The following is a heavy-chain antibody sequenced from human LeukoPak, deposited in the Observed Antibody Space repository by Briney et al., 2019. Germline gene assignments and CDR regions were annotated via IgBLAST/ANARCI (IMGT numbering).Heavy chain of an antibody. J-gene: IGHJ4*02. D-gene: IGHD5/OR15-5a*01. CDR2: ISYDGTYK. V-gene: IGHV3-30*04. CDR1: GFTFSSNT. CDR3: ARDVSYHFHY. Sequence: PGGSLRLSCAASGFTFSSNTMHWVRQAPGKGLEWVAVISYDGTYKFCADSVKGRFTISRDDSENTLSLQMNTLRTEDTAVYYCARDVSYHFHYWGQGTLVTVSS.